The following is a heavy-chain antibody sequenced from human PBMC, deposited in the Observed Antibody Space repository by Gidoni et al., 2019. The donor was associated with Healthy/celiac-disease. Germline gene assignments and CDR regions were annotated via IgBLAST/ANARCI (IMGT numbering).Heavy chain of an antibody. CDR2: IYYSGST. D-gene: IGHD3-22*01. CDR1: GAPIRSYY. V-gene: IGHV4-59*01. J-gene: IGHJ4*02. CDR3: ARGTYYYDSSGYYYVDY. Sequence: QVQLQESRPGLLKPSETLSLTCTVSGAPIRSYYWSWIRQPPGKGLEWIGYIYYSGSTNYNPSLKSRVTISVDTSKNQFSLKLSSVTAADTAVYYCARGTYYYDSSGYYYVDYWGQGTLVTVSS.